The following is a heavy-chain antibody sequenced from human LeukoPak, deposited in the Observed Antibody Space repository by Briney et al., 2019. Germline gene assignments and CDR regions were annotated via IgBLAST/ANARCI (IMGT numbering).Heavy chain of an antibody. D-gene: IGHD1-26*01. CDR2: IYSGGST. J-gene: IGHJ4*02. V-gene: IGHV3-53*01. Sequence: EWVSVIYSGGSTYYADSVKGRFTISRDNSKNTLYLQMNSLRAEDTAVYYCASGGATGPFDYWGQGTLVTVSS. CDR3: ASGGATGPFDY.